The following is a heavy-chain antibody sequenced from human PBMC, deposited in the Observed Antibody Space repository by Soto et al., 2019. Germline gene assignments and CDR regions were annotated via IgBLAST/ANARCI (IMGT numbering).Heavy chain of an antibody. D-gene: IGHD3-9*01. V-gene: IGHV1-69*01. CDR3: ARPTSEYYDILTGYSRYYYYYGMDV. J-gene: IGHJ6*02. Sequence: QVQLVQSGAEVKKPGSSVKVSCKASGGTFSSYAISWVRQAPGQGLEWMGGIIPIFGTATYAQKFQGRVTITADESTSTAYMELSSLRSEETAVYYCARPTSEYYDILTGYSRYYYYYGMDVWGQGTTVTVSS. CDR2: IIPIFGTA. CDR1: GGTFSSYA.